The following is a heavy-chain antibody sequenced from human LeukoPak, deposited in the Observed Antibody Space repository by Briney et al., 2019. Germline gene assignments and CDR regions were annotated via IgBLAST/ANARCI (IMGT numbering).Heavy chain of an antibody. D-gene: IGHD1-1*01. J-gene: IGHJ4*02. CDR2: MNPNSGNT. Sequence: ASVKVSCKASGYTFTSYDINWVRQATGQGLKWMGWMNPNSGNTGYAQKFQGRVTITADKSTSTAYMELSSLRSEDTAVYYCAREDGTISIDYWGQGTLVTVSS. V-gene: IGHV1-8*01. CDR3: AREDGTISIDY. CDR1: GYTFTSYD.